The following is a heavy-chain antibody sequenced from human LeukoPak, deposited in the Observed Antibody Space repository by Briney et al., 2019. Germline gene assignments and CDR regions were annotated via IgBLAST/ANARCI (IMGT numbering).Heavy chain of an antibody. CDR3: ARLPDYYDSSGFDY. D-gene: IGHD3-22*01. J-gene: IGHJ4*02. CDR2: IYYSWST. CDR1: GGSISSYY. V-gene: IGHV4-59*08. Sequence: SETLSLTCTVSGGSISSYYWSWIRQPPGKGLEWIGYIYYSWSTNYNPSLKSRVTISVDTSKNQFSLKLSSVTAADTAVYYCARLPDYYDSSGFDYWGQGTLVTVSS.